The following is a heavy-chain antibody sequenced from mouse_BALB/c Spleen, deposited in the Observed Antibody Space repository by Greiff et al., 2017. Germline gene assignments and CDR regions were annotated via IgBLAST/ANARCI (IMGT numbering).Heavy chain of an antibody. CDR1: GFTFSDYY. CDR2: ISDGGSYT. J-gene: IGHJ2*01. CDR3: ARDEGGYGYLDY. D-gene: IGHD1-1*02. Sequence: DVMLVESGGGLVKPGGSLKLSCAASGFTFSDYYMYWVRQTLEKRLEWVATISDGGSYTYYPDSVKGRFTISRDNAKNNLYLQMSSLKSEDTAMYYCARDEGGYGYLDYWGQGTTLTVSS. V-gene: IGHV5-4*02.